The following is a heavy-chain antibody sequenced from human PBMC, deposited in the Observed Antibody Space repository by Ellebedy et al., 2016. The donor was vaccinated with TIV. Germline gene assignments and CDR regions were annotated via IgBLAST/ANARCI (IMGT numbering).Heavy chain of an antibody. J-gene: IGHJ5*02. V-gene: IGHV1-46*01. CDR2: INARGGGT. Sequence: AASVKVSCKASGYTLTNYYMHWVRQAPGQGLEWMGVINARGGGTTYAPKFQGRVTMTSDTSTSTVYMELGSLRFEDTAVYYCARDSARLTMQPGVKNWADLWGQGTLVTVSS. CDR1: GYTLTNYY. D-gene: IGHD2-2*01. CDR3: ARDSARLTMQPGVKNWADL.